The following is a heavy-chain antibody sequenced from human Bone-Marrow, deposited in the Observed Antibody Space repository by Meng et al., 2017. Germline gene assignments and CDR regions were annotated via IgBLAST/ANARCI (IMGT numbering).Heavy chain of an antibody. Sequence: GESLKISCVASGFTFSSYAINWVRQAPGKGLEWVSAISGGGGSAYYADSVKGRFTISRDNSKNTLYLQMNSLRAEDTAVYYCAREGVLNRYDSSGYSTSNAFDIWGQGTMVTVSS. V-gene: IGHV3-23*01. CDR2: ISGGGGSA. CDR3: AREGVLNRYDSSGYSTSNAFDI. CDR1: GFTFSSYA. J-gene: IGHJ3*02. D-gene: IGHD3-22*01.